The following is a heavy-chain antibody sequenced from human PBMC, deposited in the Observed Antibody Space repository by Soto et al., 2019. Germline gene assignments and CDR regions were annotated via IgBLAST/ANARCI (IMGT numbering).Heavy chain of an antibody. V-gene: IGHV4-39*01. J-gene: IGHJ5*02. D-gene: IGHD2-21*02. CDR3: ARHPSDFWFDP. Sequence: SETLSLTCSVSGGSISSSSYFGGWIRQPPGKGLEWIGSIYYSGSTYYNPSLKSRVTVSVDTSKNQFSLKLSSVTAADTAVYYCARHPSDFWFDPWGQGTLVTVS. CDR2: IYYSGST. CDR1: GGSISSSSYF.